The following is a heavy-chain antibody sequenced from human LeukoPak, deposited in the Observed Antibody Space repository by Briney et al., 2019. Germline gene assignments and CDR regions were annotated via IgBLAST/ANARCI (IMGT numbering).Heavy chain of an antibody. Sequence: GGSLRLSCAASGIAFSSYAMSWVRQAPGQGLEWVGRIKSKTDGGTTNYAAPVKGRFTISRDDSKNTLYLQMNSLKTEDTAVYYCTTVGPTIDDYWGQGTLVTVSS. V-gene: IGHV3-15*01. CDR2: IKSKTDGGTT. D-gene: IGHD5-12*01. CDR1: GIAFSSYA. J-gene: IGHJ4*02. CDR3: TTVGPTIDDY.